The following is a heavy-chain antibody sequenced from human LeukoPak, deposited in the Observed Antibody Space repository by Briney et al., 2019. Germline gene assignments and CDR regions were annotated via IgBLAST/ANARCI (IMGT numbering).Heavy chain of an antibody. D-gene: IGHD3-9*01. CDR3: AREHDILTGSHAYDY. V-gene: IGHV4-39*07. J-gene: IGHJ4*02. Sequence: SETLSLTCTVSGGSISSSSYYWGWIRQPPGKGLEWIGSIYYSGSTYYNPSLKSRVTISVDTSKNQFSLKLSSVTAADTAVYYCAREHDILTGSHAYDYWGQGTLVTVSS. CDR2: IYYSGST. CDR1: GGSISSSSYY.